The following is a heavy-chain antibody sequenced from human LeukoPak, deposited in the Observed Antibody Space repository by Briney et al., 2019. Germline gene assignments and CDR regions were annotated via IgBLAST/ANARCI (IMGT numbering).Heavy chain of an antibody. Sequence: ASVKVSCKASGYTFTGYYMHWVRQAPGQGLEWMGRINPNSGGTNYAQKFQGRVTMTRDTSISTAYMELSRLRSDDTAVYYCARDSGGNPLFDYWGQGTLVTVSS. CDR3: ARDSGGNPLFDY. D-gene: IGHD4-23*01. CDR2: INPNSGGT. V-gene: IGHV1-2*06. J-gene: IGHJ4*02. CDR1: GYTFTGYY.